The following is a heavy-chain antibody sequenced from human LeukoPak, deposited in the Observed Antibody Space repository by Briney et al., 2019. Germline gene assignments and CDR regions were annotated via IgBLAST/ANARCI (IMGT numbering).Heavy chain of an antibody. CDR3: AKGRSTVTILCDFDY. CDR2: ISGSAGDT. V-gene: IGHV3-23*01. D-gene: IGHD4-17*01. CDR1: GFTFSSYA. Sequence: GGSLRLSCAASGFTFSSYAMSGIRQAPGKGLEWVSLISGSAGDTYYADSVKGRFTISRDNSKNTLYLQVNSLRAEDTAVYYCAKGRSTVTILCDFDYWGQGTLVTVSS. J-gene: IGHJ4*02.